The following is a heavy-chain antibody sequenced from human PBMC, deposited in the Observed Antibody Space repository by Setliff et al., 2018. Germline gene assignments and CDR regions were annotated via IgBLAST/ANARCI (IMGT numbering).Heavy chain of an antibody. D-gene: IGHD3-9*01. V-gene: IGHV3-74*01. CDR2: INNDGSVT. J-gene: IGHJ4*02. Sequence: GGSLRLSCAASGFTLSHNWMNWVRQGPGKGLVWVSYINNDGSVTKYGDSVKGRFTVSRDNSKNTLYLQMNSLRAEDTAFYYCARGRHHDTLSGYIDFLGQGTLVTVSS. CDR1: GFTLSHNW. CDR3: ARGRHHDTLSGYIDF.